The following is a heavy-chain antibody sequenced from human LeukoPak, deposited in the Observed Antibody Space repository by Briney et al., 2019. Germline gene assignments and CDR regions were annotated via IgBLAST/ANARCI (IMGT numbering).Heavy chain of an antibody. CDR3: VKDRTGTYTLDY. J-gene: IGHJ4*02. V-gene: IGHV3-30-3*01. Sequence: GRSLRLSCAATGFTFSNYAIHWGRQAPAKGLEGMAFISDDGSRQHYADSVKGRFTISRDNSKNTLNLQMNSLRAEDTAVYYCVKDRTGTYTLDYWGQGTLVTVSS. CDR1: GFTFSNYA. D-gene: IGHD3-10*01. CDR2: ISDDGSRQ.